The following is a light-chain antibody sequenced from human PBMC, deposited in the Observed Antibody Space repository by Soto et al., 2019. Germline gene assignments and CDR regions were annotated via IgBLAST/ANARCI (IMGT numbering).Light chain of an antibody. CDR3: QKYNSAPFT. J-gene: IGKJ3*01. CDR1: QGISNY. Sequence: DIQMTQSPSSLSASVGDRVTITCRASQGISNYLAWYQQKPGKGPKLLIYAASTSQTGVPSRFSGSGSGTDSILTIGRRQPEELATYECQKYNSAPFTFGPGTKVDIK. V-gene: IGKV1-27*01. CDR2: AAS.